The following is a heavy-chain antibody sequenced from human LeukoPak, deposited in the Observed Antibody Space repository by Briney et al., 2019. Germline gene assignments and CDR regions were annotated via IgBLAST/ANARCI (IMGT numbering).Heavy chain of an antibody. Sequence: GGSLRLSCAASGFTFSSYSMNWVRQAPGKGLEWVSAISGSGGSTYYADSVKGRFTISRDNSKNTLYLQMNSLRAEDTAVYYCAKANHYYYDSSGYFYYIDYWGQGTLVTVSS. D-gene: IGHD3-22*01. V-gene: IGHV3-23*01. CDR1: GFTFSSYS. CDR2: ISGSGGST. J-gene: IGHJ4*02. CDR3: AKANHYYYDSSGYFYYIDY.